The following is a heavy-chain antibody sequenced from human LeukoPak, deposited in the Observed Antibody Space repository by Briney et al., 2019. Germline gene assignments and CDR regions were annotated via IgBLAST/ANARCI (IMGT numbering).Heavy chain of an antibody. D-gene: IGHD2-15*01. Sequence: SETLSLTCTVFGGSISSSGYYWGWIRQPQGKGLEWIGNIYYSGSTYYNPSLKSRVTMSVDTSNNQFSLKLSSVTAADTAVYYCARDARIRANFDFWGQGTLVTVSS. J-gene: IGHJ4*02. CDR1: GGSISSSGYY. CDR2: IYYSGST. CDR3: ARDARIRANFDF. V-gene: IGHV4-39*01.